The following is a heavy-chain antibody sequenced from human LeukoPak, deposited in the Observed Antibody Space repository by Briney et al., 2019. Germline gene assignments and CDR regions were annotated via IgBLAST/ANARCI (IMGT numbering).Heavy chain of an antibody. CDR1: GASINNYY. V-gene: IGHV4-59*08. D-gene: IGHD3-10*01. Sequence: SETLSLTCTVSGASINNYYWSWIRQPPGKGLEWIGYIYHSGSTNYNPSLKSRVTTSVDTSKKQFSLKLSSVTAADPAVYYCARLAMVRGVGVWFDPWGQGTLVTVSS. CDR3: ARLAMVRGVGVWFDP. CDR2: IYHSGST. J-gene: IGHJ5*02.